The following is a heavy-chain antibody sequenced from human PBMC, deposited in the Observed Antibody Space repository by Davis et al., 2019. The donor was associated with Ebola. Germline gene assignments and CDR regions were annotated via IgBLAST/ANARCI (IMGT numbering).Heavy chain of an antibody. V-gene: IGHV3-21*01. CDR1: GFTFSSYS. Sequence: GESLKISCAASGFTFSSYSMNWVRQAPGKGLEWVSSISSSSSYIYYADSVKGRFTISRDNAKNSLYLQMNSLRAEDTAVYYCAREPALPLYSSSSSYYYYGMDVWGQGTTVTVSS. J-gene: IGHJ6*02. D-gene: IGHD6-6*01. CDR3: AREPALPLYSSSSSYYYYGMDV. CDR2: ISSSSSYI.